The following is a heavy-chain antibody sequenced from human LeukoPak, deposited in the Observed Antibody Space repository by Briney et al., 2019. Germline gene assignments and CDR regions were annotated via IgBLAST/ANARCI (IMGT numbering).Heavy chain of an antibody. CDR3: ARPREEGATDAFDI. CDR2: IHLGDSDT. Sequence: GESLKISCKASGYSFTIYWMAWMRQMPGKGLEWMGIIHLGDSDTRYSPSFQGQVTISADKSVSTAYLQWSSLKASDTAIYYCARPREEGATDAFDIWGQGTMVTVSS. D-gene: IGHD1-26*01. CDR1: GYSFTIYW. V-gene: IGHV5-51*01. J-gene: IGHJ3*02.